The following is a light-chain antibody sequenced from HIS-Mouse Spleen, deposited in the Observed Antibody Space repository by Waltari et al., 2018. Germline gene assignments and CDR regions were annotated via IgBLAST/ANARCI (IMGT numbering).Light chain of an antibody. J-gene: IGLJ2*01. CDR2: EDS. V-gene: IGLV3-10*01. CDR3: YSTDSSGNHRV. CDR1: ALPKQY. Sequence: SYELTQPPSVSVSPGQTARITCPGVALPKQYAYLYQQKSGKAPVLVIYEDSKRPSGIPERFSGSSSGTMATLTISGAQVEDEADYYCYSTDSSGNHRVFGGGTKLTVL.